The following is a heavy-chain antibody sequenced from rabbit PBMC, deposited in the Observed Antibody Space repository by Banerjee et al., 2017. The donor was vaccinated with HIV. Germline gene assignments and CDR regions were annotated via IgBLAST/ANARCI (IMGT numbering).Heavy chain of an antibody. CDR2: IDPVFDST. Sequence: QEQLKESGGGLVQPEGSLTLTCKASGFDFSSNAMSWVRQAPGKGLEWIGYIDPVFDSTYYASWVNGRFTISSDNAQNTLYLQLNSLTAADTATYFCARDRTAGYGGYGYTRLDLWGPGTLVTVS. V-gene: IGHV1S47*01. CDR1: GFDFSSNA. J-gene: IGHJ3*01. D-gene: IGHD6-1*01. CDR3: ARDRTAGYGGYGYTRLDL.